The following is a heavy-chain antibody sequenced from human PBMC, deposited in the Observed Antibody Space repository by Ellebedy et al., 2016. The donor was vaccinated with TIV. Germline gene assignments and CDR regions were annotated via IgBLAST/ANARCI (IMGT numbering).Heavy chain of an antibody. Sequence: GGSLRLSCAASRFILSNYGVHWVRQAPGKGLEWVALIWFDGSKQYYADSVKGRFTISRDNFKNTVYLQMNSLRAEDTAVYYCARGDRAGTTRLVDYWGQGTLVTVSS. CDR3: ARGDRAGTTRLVDY. CDR1: RFILSNYG. D-gene: IGHD1-7*01. CDR2: IWFDGSKQ. V-gene: IGHV3-33*01. J-gene: IGHJ4*02.